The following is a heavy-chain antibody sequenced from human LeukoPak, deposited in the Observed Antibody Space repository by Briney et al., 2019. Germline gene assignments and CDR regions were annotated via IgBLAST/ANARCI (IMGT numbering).Heavy chain of an antibody. CDR1: GGTFSSYA. D-gene: IGHD3-9*01. V-gene: IGHV1-69*13. Sequence: GASVKVSCKASGGTFSSYAISWVRQPPGQGLEWMGGIIPIFGTANYAQKFQGRVTITADESTSTAYMELSSLRSEDTAVYYCARDRNYDILTGYYRYNWFDPWGQGTLVTVSS. J-gene: IGHJ5*02. CDR2: IIPIFGTA. CDR3: ARDRNYDILTGYYRYNWFDP.